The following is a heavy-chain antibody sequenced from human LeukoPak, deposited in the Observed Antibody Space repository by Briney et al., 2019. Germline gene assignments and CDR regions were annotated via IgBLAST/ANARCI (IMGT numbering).Heavy chain of an antibody. CDR3: AHGSAQYYEY. Sequence: NPGGSLRLSGAVSGLTLSNVWMNWVRQAPGGGLEWVGRIRSQTAGGTTDFAAPVKGRFSISRDDSKNSLYLQMNSLTSEDTAVYYCAHGSAQYYEYWGQGTLVTVSS. D-gene: IGHD2-15*01. J-gene: IGHJ1*01. CDR2: IRSQTAGGTT. CDR1: GLTLSNVW. V-gene: IGHV3-15*07.